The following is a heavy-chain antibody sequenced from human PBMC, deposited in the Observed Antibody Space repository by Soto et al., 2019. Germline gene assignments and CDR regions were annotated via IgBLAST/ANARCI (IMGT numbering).Heavy chain of an antibody. Sequence: AXVKVSCKASGYTFTSYDINWVRQATGQGLEWMGWMNPNSGNTGYAQKFQGRVTMTRNTSISTAYMELSSLRSEDTAVYYCARXDFDWYYFDYWGQGTLVTVSS. J-gene: IGHJ4*02. CDR2: MNPNSGNT. V-gene: IGHV1-8*01. CDR1: GYTFTSYD. D-gene: IGHD3-9*01. CDR3: ARXDFDWYYFDY.